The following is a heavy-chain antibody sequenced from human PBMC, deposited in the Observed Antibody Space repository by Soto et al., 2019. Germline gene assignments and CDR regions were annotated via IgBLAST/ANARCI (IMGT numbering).Heavy chain of an antibody. CDR3: ANVVEWGNKDDY. Sequence: ASVKVSCKASGGTFTPYAIHWVRQAPGQGLEWTGAIIHGIGVANYAHEFQGRVTITADVSASTAYMEMSSLTSEDTATYYCANVVEWGNKDDYWGQGTLVTVSS. CDR2: IIHGIGVA. CDR1: GGTFTPYA. V-gene: IGHV1-69*10. J-gene: IGHJ4*02. D-gene: IGHD1-26*01.